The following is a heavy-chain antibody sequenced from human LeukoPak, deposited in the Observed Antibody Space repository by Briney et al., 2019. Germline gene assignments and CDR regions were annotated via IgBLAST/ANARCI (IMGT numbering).Heavy chain of an antibody. J-gene: IGHJ4*02. Sequence: SETLSLTYAVCGRPFRCYYWSWIRQPPGKGLEWIGEISHRGSTNYNPSLKRRVTISVDTSKNQFSLKLSSVTAADTAVYYCAGRAMVRGVIRSYWGQGTLVTVSS. D-gene: IGHD3-10*01. CDR1: GRPFRCYY. CDR3: AGRAMVRGVIRSY. V-gene: IGHV4-34*01. CDR2: ISHRGST.